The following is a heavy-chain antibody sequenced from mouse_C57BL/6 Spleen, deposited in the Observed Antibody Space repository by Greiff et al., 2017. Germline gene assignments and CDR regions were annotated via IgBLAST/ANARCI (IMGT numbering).Heavy chain of an antibody. D-gene: IGHD1-1*01. V-gene: IGHV1-59*01. CDR2: IDPSDSYT. CDR1: GYTFTSYW. CDR3: ARGGHGSSLFAY. J-gene: IGHJ3*01. Sequence: QVQLQQPGAELVRPGTSVKLSCKASGYTFTSYWMHWVKQRPGQGLEWIGVIDPSDSYTNYNQKFKGKATLTVDTSSSTAYMQLSSLTSEDSAVYYCARGGHGSSLFAYWGQGTLVTVSA.